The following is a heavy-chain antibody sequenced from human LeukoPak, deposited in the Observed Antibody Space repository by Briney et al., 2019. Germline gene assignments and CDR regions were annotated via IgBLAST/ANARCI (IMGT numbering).Heavy chain of an antibody. V-gene: IGHV3-23*01. CDR1: GFTFSSYE. CDR2: ISGSGGST. D-gene: IGHD2-15*01. J-gene: IGHJ4*02. CDR3: ARGYCSGGSCYSD. Sequence: GGSLRLSCAASGFTFSSYEMNWVRQAPGKGLEWVSAISGSGGSTYYADSVKGRFTISRDNSKNTLYLQMNSLRAEDTAVYYCARGYCSGGSCYSDWGQGTLVTFSS.